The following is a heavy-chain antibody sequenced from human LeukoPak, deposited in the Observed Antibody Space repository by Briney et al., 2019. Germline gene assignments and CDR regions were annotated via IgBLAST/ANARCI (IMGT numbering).Heavy chain of an antibody. V-gene: IGHV3-11*01. D-gene: IGHD3-3*01. CDR2: ISSSGRTI. CDR3: SRWFVSGLGFLDYFDY. CDR1: GFTFSDYY. Sequence: GGSLRLSCAASGFTFSDYYMSWIRQAPGKGLEWISYISSSGRTISYADSVKGRFTISRDNAKNSLCLQMSSLGPEDTAVYYCSRWFVSGLGFLDYFDYWGQGALVTVSS. J-gene: IGHJ4*02.